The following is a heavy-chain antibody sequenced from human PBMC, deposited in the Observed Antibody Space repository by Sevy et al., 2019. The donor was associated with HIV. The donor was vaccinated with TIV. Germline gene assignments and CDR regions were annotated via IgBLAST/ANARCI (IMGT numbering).Heavy chain of an antibody. J-gene: IGHJ4*02. V-gene: IGHV3-72*01. CDR3: ATHAGIAAAGRVFDY. Sequence: GGSLRLSCAASGFTFSDHYMEWVRQAPGKGLEWVGLSRNKADSYTTEYAASVKGRFTISRDDSKNSLYLLMNSLKTEDTAVYYCATHAGIAAAGRVFDYWGQGTLVTVSS. D-gene: IGHD6-13*01. CDR2: SRNKADSYTT. CDR1: GFTFSDHY.